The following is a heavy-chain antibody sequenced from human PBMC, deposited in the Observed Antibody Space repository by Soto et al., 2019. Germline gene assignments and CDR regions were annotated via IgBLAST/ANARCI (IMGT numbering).Heavy chain of an antibody. J-gene: IGHJ4*02. CDR3: ATFAAAPGNY. Sequence: EVHLVESGGGLVQPGGSLRLSCAASGFTFSTYWMSWVRQAPGKGLEWVANIRQDGSDKNYVGSVKGRFIISRDDAKNSLYLQMNSLRAEDTAVYYCATFAAAPGNYWGQGTLVTVSS. V-gene: IGHV3-7*01. CDR1: GFTFSTYW. D-gene: IGHD6-13*01. CDR2: IRQDGSDK.